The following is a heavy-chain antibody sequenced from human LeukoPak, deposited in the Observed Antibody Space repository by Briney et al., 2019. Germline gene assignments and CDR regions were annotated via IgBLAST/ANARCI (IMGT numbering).Heavy chain of an antibody. CDR2: INPNSGGT. CDR1: GYTFTSYF. Sequence: GASVKVSCKASGYTFTSYFMHWVRQAPGQGLEWMGWINPNSGGTNYAQKFQGRVTMTRDTSISTAYMELSRLRSDDTAVYYCARGGVYSGYDYVPLWGQGTLVTVSS. V-gene: IGHV1-2*02. CDR3: ARGGVYSGYDYVPL. J-gene: IGHJ4*02. D-gene: IGHD5-12*01.